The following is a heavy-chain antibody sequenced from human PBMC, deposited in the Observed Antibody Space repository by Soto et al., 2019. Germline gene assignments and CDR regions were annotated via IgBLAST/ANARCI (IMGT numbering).Heavy chain of an antibody. CDR1: GYTFTSYG. CDR2: ISTDKGKT. CDR3: ATRSPAFDY. J-gene: IGHJ4*02. V-gene: IGHV1-18*01. Sequence: QVQLVQSGPEVEKPGASVKVSCKTSGYTFTSYGISWVRQAPGQGLEWMGWISTDKGKTNYAQKFQGRVTMTTDTFTSTAYIELRSLTSDETAVYYCATRSPAFDYWGQGTLVTVS.